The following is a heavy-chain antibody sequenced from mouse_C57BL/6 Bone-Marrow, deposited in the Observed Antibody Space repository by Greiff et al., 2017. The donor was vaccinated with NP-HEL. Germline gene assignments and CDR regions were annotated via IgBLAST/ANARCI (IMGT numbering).Heavy chain of an antibody. CDR3: EGGVGYDYDGYALDC. J-gene: IGHJ4*01. Sequence: QVQLQQPGAELVKPGASVKLSCKASGYTFTSYWMQWVKQRPGQGLEWIGEIDPSDSYTNYNQKFKGKATLTVDTSSSTAYMQLSSLTSEDSAVSYCEGGVGYDYDGYALDCWGQGTSVTVYS. D-gene: IGHD2-4*01. CDR2: IDPSDSYT. V-gene: IGHV1-50*01. CDR1: GYTFTSYW.